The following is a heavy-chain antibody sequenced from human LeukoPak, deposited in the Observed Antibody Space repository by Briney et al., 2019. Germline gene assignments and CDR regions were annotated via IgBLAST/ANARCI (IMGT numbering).Heavy chain of an antibody. D-gene: IGHD3-10*02. CDR1: GFTFSSNS. CDR3: AELGITMIGGV. CDR2: ISGSGGNT. Sequence: GGSLRLSCAASGFTFSSNSMSWVRQAPGKGLEWVSAISGSGGNTYYADSVKGRFTISRDNAKNFLYLQMNSLRAEDTAVYYCAELGITMIGGVWGKGTTVTISS. V-gene: IGHV3-23*01. J-gene: IGHJ6*04.